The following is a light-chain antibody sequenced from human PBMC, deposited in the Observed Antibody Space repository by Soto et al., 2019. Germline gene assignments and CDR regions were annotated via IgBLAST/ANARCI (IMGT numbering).Light chain of an antibody. V-gene: IGLV2-14*01. CDR3: SSYTRQNTWV. CDR1: SSDVGGYNF. J-gene: IGLJ3*02. Sequence: QSVLTQPASVSGSPGQSITISCTGTSSDVGGYNFVSWYQQHPGKAPKLMIYEVTNRPSGVSSRFSGSKSGNTASLTISGLQTEDEADYFCSSYTRQNTWVFGGGTKLTVL. CDR2: EVT.